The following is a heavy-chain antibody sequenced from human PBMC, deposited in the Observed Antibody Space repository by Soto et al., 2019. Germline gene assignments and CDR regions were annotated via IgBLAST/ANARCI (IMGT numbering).Heavy chain of an antibody. Sequence: SETLSLTCTVSGGSISSSSYYWGWIRQPPGKGLEWIGSIYYSGSTYYNPSLKSRVTISVDTSKNQFSLKLSSVTAADTAVYYCAVEDAGGQGTLVTVSA. CDR3: AVEDA. CDR2: IYYSGST. CDR1: GGSISSSSYY. V-gene: IGHV4-39*07. J-gene: IGHJ5*02.